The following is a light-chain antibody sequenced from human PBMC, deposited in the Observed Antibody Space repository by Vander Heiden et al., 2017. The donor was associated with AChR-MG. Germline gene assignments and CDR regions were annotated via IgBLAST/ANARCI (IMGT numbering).Light chain of an antibody. CDR3: ASYTTSDTRV. Sequence: QSALTQPRSVSGSPGQSVTISCTGTSSDIGHFTYVSWSQQHPGKAPKLMIDDVSQRPSGVPDRFSGSKSGNTDSLTISGLQAEDEADYYCASYTTSDTRVCGGGTSLTVL. V-gene: IGLV2-11*01. J-gene: IGLJ3*02. CDR1: SSDIGHFTY. CDR2: DVS.